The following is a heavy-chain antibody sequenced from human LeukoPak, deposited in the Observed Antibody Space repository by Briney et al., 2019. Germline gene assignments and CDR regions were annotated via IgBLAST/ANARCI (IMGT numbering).Heavy chain of an antibody. CDR1: GFTFSSYA. CDR3: AKDLGDSGPTPDSDY. CDR2: IRYDGRNK. J-gene: IGHJ4*02. D-gene: IGHD1-26*01. Sequence: PGGSLRLSCAASGFTFSSYAMHWVRQAPGKGLEWVAFIRYDGRNKYYADSVKGRFTISRDNSKNTLYLQMNSLRAEDTSVYYCAKDLGDSGPTPDSDYRGQGTLVTVSS. V-gene: IGHV3-30*02.